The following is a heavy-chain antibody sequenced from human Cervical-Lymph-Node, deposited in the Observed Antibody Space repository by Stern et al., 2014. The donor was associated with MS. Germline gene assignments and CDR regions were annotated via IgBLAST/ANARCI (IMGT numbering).Heavy chain of an antibody. CDR1: GYSFATYW. D-gene: IGHD5-18*01. J-gene: IGHJ6*02. Sequence: EVQLVQSGAEVKKPGESLKISCKGSGYSFATYWIGWVLQMPGKGLEWMGIIYPGDSDTRYSPSFQGKVTIAADKSISPAYLHWSSLKASDTAMYYCARPGDDTAKYGLDVWGQGTTVTVSS. CDR2: IYPGDSDT. CDR3: ARPGDDTAKYGLDV. V-gene: IGHV5-51*03.